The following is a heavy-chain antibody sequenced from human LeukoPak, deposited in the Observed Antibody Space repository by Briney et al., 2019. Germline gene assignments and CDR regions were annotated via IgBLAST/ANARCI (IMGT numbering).Heavy chain of an antibody. V-gene: IGHV3-23*01. Sequence: PGGSLRLSCAASGFTLSTYAMNWVRQAPGQGLEWVSAISGNGYTYDADSVKGRFTISRDNSKNTLYLQMNSLRAEDTAVYYCAKRGAEVGTTVAPGDCWGQGTLLTVSS. CDR2: ISGNGYT. CDR3: AKRGAEVGTTVAPGDC. D-gene: IGHD1-26*01. CDR1: GFTLSTYA. J-gene: IGHJ4*02.